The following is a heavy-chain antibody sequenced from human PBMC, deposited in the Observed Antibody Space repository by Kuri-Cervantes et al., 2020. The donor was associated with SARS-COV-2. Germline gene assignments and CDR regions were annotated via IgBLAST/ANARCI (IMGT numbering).Heavy chain of an antibody. CDR1: GYTFTSYG. J-gene: IGHJ4*02. D-gene: IGHD6-13*01. V-gene: IGHV1-2*02. CDR3: ARDPKRSSSWYAEGLHFDY. Sequence: ASVKVSCKASGYTFTSYGISWVRQAPGQGLEWMGWINPNSGGTNYAQKFQGRVTMTRDTSISTAYMELSRLRSDDTAVYYCARDPKRSSSWYAEGLHFDYWGQGTLVTVSS. CDR2: INPNSGGT.